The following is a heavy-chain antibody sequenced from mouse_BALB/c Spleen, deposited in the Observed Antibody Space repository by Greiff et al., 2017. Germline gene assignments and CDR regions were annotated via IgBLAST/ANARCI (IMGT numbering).Heavy chain of an antibody. CDR3: ARGYGSSYWYFDV. Sequence: VQLQQSGPELVKPGASVKISCKASGYTFTDYNMHWVKQSHGKSLEWIGYIYPYNGGTGYNQKFKSKATLTVDNSSSTAYMELRSLTSEDSAVYYCARGYGSSYWYFDVWGAGTTVTVSS. J-gene: IGHJ1*01. D-gene: IGHD1-1*01. CDR2: IYPYNGGT. V-gene: IGHV1S29*02. CDR1: GYTFTDYN.